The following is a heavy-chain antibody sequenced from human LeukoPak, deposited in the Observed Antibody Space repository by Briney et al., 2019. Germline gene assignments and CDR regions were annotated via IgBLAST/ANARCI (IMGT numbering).Heavy chain of an antibody. CDR1: GFTFSSYG. Sequence: PGGSLRLSCAASGFTFSSYGMHWVRQAPGKGLEWVAVIWYDGSNKYYADSVKGRFTISRDNSKNTLHLQMNSLRAEDTAVYYCARVSTVAGRPFDYWGQGTLVTVSS. V-gene: IGHV3-33*01. CDR2: IWYDGSNK. CDR3: ARVSTVAGRPFDY. J-gene: IGHJ4*02. D-gene: IGHD6-19*01.